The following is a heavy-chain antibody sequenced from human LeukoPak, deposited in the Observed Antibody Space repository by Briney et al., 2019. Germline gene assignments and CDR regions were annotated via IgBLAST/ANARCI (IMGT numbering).Heavy chain of an antibody. CDR3: ARSYFGSGSYFRY. CDR2: INHSGST. V-gene: IGHV4-34*01. Sequence: SETLSLTCAVYGGSFSGYYWSWIRQPPGKGLEWIGEINHSGSTNCNPSLRSRVTISVDTSKNQFSLKLTSVTAADTAVYYCARSYFGSGSYFRYWGQGTLVTVSS. J-gene: IGHJ4*02. D-gene: IGHD3-10*01. CDR1: GGSFSGYY.